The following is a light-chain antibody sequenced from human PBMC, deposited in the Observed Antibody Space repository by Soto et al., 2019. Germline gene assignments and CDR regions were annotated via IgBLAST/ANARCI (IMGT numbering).Light chain of an antibody. CDR1: TGAVTSGHY. J-gene: IGLJ1*01. CDR3: LLSYSGARVRV. CDR2: DTS. V-gene: IGLV7-46*01. Sequence: QAVVTQEPSLTVSPGGTVTLTCGSSTGAVTSGHYPYWFQQKPGQAPRTLIYDTSNKHSWTPARFSGSLLGGKAALTLSGAQPEDEAAYYCLLSYSGARVRVFGTGTKVTVL.